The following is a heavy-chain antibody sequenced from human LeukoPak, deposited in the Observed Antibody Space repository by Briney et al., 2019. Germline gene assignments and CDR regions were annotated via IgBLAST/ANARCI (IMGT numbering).Heavy chain of an antibody. D-gene: IGHD3-22*01. V-gene: IGHV4-39*01. Sequence: SETLSLTCTVSGGSISSSSYYWSWIRQPPGKGLEWIGSIYYSGSTYYNPSLKSRVTISVDTSKNQFSLKLSSVTAADTAVYYCARHSSPYYYDSSGYYYFDYWGQGTLVTVSS. CDR2: IYYSGST. J-gene: IGHJ4*02. CDR1: GGSISSSSYY. CDR3: ARHSSPYYYDSSGYYYFDY.